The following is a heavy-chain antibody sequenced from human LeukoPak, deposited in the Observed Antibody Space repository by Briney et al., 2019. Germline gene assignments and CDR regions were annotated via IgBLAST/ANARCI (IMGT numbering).Heavy chain of an antibody. CDR2: MNPKNGKT. D-gene: IGHD3-16*01. J-gene: IGHJ5*02. CDR1: GYTFTNYD. CDR3: ARVPRGGGRFDP. Sequence: ASVKVSCKASGYTFTNYDINWVRQATGQGLEWMGWMNPKNGKTGYAQMFQGRVSMTRDASITTAYMELRSLKYEDTAVYYCARVPRGGGRFDPWGQGTLVTVSS. V-gene: IGHV1-8*01.